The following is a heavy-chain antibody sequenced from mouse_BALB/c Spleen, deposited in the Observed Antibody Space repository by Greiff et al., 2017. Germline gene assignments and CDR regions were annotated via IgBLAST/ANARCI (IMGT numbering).Heavy chain of an antibody. CDR2: ISDGGSYT. CDR3: ARESPITTGHFDY. V-gene: IGHV5-4*02. J-gene: IGHJ2*01. D-gene: IGHD1-2*01. CDR1: GFTFSDYY. Sequence: EVMLVESGGGLVKPGGSLKLSCAASGFTFSDYYMYWVRQTPEKRLEWVATISDGGSYTYYPDRVKGRFTISRDNAKNNLYLQMSSLKSEDTAMYYCARESPITTGHFDYWGQGTTLTVSS.